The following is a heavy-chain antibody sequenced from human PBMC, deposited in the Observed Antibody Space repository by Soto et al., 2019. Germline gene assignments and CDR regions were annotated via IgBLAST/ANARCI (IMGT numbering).Heavy chain of an antibody. CDR2: ISPKGGTQ. Sequence: QEQLVESGGDVVQPGRSLRLSCAGSGFTFSSNAMHWVRQAPGKGLEWVAVISPKGGTQIYTDSVKGRFTISRDNSKNTLYLQMNSLRLEDTAVYYCARDEIPGAPDYLDYWGQGTLVTVSS. CDR3: ARDEIPGAPDYLDY. J-gene: IGHJ4*02. CDR1: GFTFSSNA. V-gene: IGHV3-30-3*01.